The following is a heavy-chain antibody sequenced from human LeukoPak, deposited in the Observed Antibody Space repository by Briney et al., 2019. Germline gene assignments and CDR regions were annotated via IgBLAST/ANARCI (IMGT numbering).Heavy chain of an antibody. J-gene: IGHJ4*02. CDR3: ARKAIAAVATSFYFDY. V-gene: IGHV3-7*01. D-gene: IGHD6-13*01. CDR2: IKQDGSEK. Sequence: PGGSLRLSCAASGFTFSSYWMNWVRQAPGKGLEWVANIKQDGSEKYYVDSVKGRFTISRDNAKNSLYLQMNSLRAEDAAVYYCARKAIAAVATSFYFDYWGQGTLVTVSS. CDR1: GFTFSSYW.